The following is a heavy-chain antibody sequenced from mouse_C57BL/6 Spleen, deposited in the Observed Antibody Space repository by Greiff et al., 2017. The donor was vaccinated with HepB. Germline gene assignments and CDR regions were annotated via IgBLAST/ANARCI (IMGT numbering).Heavy chain of an antibody. CDR2: IYPRDGSN. J-gene: IGHJ3*01. D-gene: IGHD3-2*02. V-gene: IGHV1-85*01. Sequence: QVQLQQSGPELVKPGASVKLSCKASGYTFTSYDINWVKQRPGQGLEWIGWIYPRDGSNKSNEKFKGKATLTVDTSSSTAYMELHSLTSEDSAVYFCARQLRTWFAYWGQGTLVTVSA. CDR3: ARQLRTWFAY. CDR1: GYTFTSYD.